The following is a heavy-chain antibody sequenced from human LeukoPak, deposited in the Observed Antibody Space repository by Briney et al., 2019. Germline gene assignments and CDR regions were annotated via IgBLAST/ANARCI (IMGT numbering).Heavy chain of an antibody. Sequence: PSETLSLTCSVSGGSINSYYWGWIRQPPGKGLEWIGSIYHSGSTYYNPSLKSRVTISVDTSKNQFSLKLSSVTAADTAVYYCARAYCSSTSCYDGLGYNWFDPWGQGTLVTVSS. V-gene: IGHV4-38-2*02. D-gene: IGHD2-2*01. CDR2: IYHSGST. CDR1: GGSINSYY. CDR3: ARAYCSSTSCYDGLGYNWFDP. J-gene: IGHJ5*02.